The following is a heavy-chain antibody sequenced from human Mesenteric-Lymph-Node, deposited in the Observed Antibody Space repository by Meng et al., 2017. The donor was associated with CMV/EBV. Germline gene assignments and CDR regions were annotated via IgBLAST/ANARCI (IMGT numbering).Heavy chain of an antibody. V-gene: IGHV3-21*01. Sequence: GESLKISCAAPGFTFSSYAMSWVRQAPGKGLEWVSSISSSSSYIYYADSVKGRFTISRDNAKNSLYLQMNSLRAEDTAVYYCARGGVGDYKPPYYGMDVWGQGTTVTVSS. J-gene: IGHJ6*02. D-gene: IGHD4-11*01. CDR2: ISSSSSYI. CDR1: GFTFSSYA. CDR3: ARGGVGDYKPPYYGMDV.